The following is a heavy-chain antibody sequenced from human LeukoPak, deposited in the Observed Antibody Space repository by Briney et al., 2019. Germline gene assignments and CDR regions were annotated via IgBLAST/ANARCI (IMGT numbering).Heavy chain of an antibody. CDR1: GFTFSSYW. Sequence: GGSLRLSCAASGFTFSSYWMHWVRQLPGKGLVWVSRINSDGSSTSYADSVKGRFTISRDNAKNTLYLQMNSLRAEDTAVYFCAAPSVVAAFQRWGQGILVTVSS. J-gene: IGHJ1*01. CDR3: AAPSVVAAFQR. CDR2: INSDGSST. V-gene: IGHV3-74*01. D-gene: IGHD2-15*01.